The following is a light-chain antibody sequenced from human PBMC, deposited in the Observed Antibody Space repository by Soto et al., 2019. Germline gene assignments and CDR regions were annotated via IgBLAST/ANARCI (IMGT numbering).Light chain of an antibody. Sequence: DIQMTQSPSTLSGSVGGRVTITCRASQTISSWLAWYQQKPGKAPKLLIYKVSTLKSGVPSRFSGSGSGTEFTLTISSLQPDDFATYYCQHYNSYSEAFGQGTKVDIK. CDR1: QTISSW. J-gene: IGKJ1*01. CDR3: QHYNSYSEA. V-gene: IGKV1-5*03. CDR2: KVS.